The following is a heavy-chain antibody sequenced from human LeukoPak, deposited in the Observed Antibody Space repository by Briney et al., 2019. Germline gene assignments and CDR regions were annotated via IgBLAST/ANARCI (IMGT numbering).Heavy chain of an antibody. J-gene: IGHJ5*01. CDR3: TRDPNGDYVGAFDS. D-gene: IGHD4-17*01. CDR2: ISGSGGST. V-gene: IGHV3-23*01. CDR1: GFTFSTYA. Sequence: PGGSLRLSCAASGFTFSTYAMSWVRQAPGKGLGGVSGISGSGGSTYYADSGEGRFTISRDNSKNTLYLEINSLRADDTAVYYCTRDPNGDYVGAFDSWGQGTLVTVSS.